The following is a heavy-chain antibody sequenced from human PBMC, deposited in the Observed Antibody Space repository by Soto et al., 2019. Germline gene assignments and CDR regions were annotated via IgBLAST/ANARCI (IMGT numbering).Heavy chain of an antibody. V-gene: IGHV3-23*01. CDR1: GFPLSTYG. J-gene: IGHJ6*02. Sequence: EVQLLESGGGLVQPGGSLRLSCAASGFPLSTYGMTWVRQAPGKGLEWVSAITGTGGNTYYVDSVKGRFTSSRDNSKNMLYLQGNSLRVEDTAVYYCARIRGYWYGLDVWGQGTTFTVSS. CDR2: ITGTGGNT. CDR3: ARIRGYWYGLDV.